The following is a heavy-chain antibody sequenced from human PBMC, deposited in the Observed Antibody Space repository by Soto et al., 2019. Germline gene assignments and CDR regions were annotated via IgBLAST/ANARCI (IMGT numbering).Heavy chain of an antibody. Sequence: EVQLVESGGGLVQPGGSLRLSCAASGFTFSDYWMHWVRQAPGKGLEWVSRIKRDGSTTNYADSVKGRFTIARDNAKNTLYVEMNILRVEETADYYCARGSINYYYEDVWGKGTTVTVSS. J-gene: IGHJ6*03. CDR2: IKRDGSTT. CDR1: GFTFSDYW. V-gene: IGHV3-74*01. CDR3: ARGSINYYYEDV.